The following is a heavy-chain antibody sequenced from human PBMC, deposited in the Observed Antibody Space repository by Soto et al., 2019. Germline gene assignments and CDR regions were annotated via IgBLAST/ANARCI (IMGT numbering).Heavy chain of an antibody. CDR3: GEDSEAQIIGEVLYYYYYYGMDV. D-gene: IGHD3-10*01. CDR2: ISGSGGST. V-gene: IGHV3-23*01. Sequence: EVQLLESGGGLVQPGGSLRLSCAASGFTFSSYAMSWVRQAPGKGLEWVSAISGSGGSTYYADSVKGRFTISRDNSKNTLYLQKNSLRAEETAVYYCGEDSEAQIIGEVLYYYYYYGMDVWGQGATVTGSS. CDR1: GFTFSSYA. J-gene: IGHJ6*02.